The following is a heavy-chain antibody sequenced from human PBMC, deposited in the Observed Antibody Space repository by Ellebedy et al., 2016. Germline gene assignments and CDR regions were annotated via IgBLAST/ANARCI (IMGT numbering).Heavy chain of an antibody. V-gene: IGHV4-59*02. Sequence: SETLSLXXTVSGGSVDTYYWTWIRQSPGKELEWIGYVFYGGSTKYNPSLRSRVTISLHTSRNQFSLRVTSVAAADTAVYYCARDVSLYSSSPSFDFWGQGMLVTVSS. CDR2: VFYGGST. CDR3: ARDVSLYSSSPSFDF. J-gene: IGHJ4*02. D-gene: IGHD3-22*01. CDR1: GGSVDTYY.